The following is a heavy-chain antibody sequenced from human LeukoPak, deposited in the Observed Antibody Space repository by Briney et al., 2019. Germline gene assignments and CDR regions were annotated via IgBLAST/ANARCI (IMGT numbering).Heavy chain of an antibody. CDR1: GFTFSDYY. CDR3: ARVGLSGTTFIDY. J-gene: IGHJ4*02. Sequence: PGGSLRLSCVASGFTFSDYYMTWIRQAPGKGLDWISYITNGGSTIYYADSVRGRFTISRDNTKNSLYLQMDSPRVEDTAVYYCARVGLSGTTFIDYWGQGTLVTVSS. D-gene: IGHD1-1*01. CDR2: ITNGGSTI. V-gene: IGHV3-11*01.